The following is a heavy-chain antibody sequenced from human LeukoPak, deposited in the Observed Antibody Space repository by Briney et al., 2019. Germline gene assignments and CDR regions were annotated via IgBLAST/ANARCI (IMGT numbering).Heavy chain of an antibody. D-gene: IGHD3-3*01. Sequence: PGRSLRLSCAASGVTFSSYAMHWGRQAPGKGLEWVAVISYDGSNNYYADSVTGRFTISRDNSKNTLYLQRNSLRAEHTAVYYCAREARSDYDFWSGYYYYYYYYMDVWGKGTTVTVSS. CDR3: AREARSDYDFWSGYYYYYYYYMDV. V-gene: IGHV3-30*01. CDR2: ISYDGSNN. J-gene: IGHJ6*03. CDR1: GVTFSSYA.